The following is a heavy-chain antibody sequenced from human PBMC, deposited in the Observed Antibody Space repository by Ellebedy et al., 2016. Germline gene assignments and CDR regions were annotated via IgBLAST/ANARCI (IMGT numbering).Heavy chain of an antibody. V-gene: IGHV4-39*01. D-gene: IGHD5-12*01. J-gene: IGHJ4*02. CDR3: ARGRPGRLRSEYFR. CDR2: IYYSGST. Sequence: SETLSLXCTVSGGSISSSSYYWGWIRQPPGKGLEWIGSIYYSGSTYYNPSLKSRVAISVDTSKNQFSLKLSSVTAADTAVYYCARGRPGRLRSEYFRWGQGTLVTVSS. CDR1: GGSISSSSYY.